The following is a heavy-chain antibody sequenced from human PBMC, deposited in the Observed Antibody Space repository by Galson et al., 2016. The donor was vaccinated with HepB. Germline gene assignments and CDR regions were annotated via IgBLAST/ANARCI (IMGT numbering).Heavy chain of an antibody. D-gene: IGHD6-6*01. CDR1: GGSISSYY. CDR3: ARSTRSTSSRFDY. V-gene: IGHV4-59*08. Sequence: ETLSLTCTVSGGSISSYYWSWIRQPPGKGLEWIGYIYYSGSTNYNPSLKSRVTISVDTSKNQFSLKLTSVTAADTAVYYCARSTRSTSSRFDYWGQGTLVTVSS. CDR2: IYYSGST. J-gene: IGHJ4*02.